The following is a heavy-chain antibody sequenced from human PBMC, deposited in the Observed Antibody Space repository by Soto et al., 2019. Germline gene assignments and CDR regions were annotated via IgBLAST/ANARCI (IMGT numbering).Heavy chain of an antibody. J-gene: IGHJ6*02. CDR3: AAGYGDFYYYGMDV. CDR2: IIPIFGTA. Sequence: VASVKVSCKASGGTFSSYAISWVRQAPGQGLEWMGGIIPIFGTANYAQKFQGRVTITADESTSTAYMELSSLRSEDTAVYYCAAGYGDFYYYGMDVWGQGTTVTVS. V-gene: IGHV1-69*13. CDR1: GGTFSSYA. D-gene: IGHD4-17*01.